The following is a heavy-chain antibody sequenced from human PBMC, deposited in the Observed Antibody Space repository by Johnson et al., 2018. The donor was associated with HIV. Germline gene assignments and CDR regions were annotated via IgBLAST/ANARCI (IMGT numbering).Heavy chain of an antibody. CDR3: ARHLWTGSFGFDP. V-gene: IGHV4-4*02. J-gene: IGHJ5*02. CDR2: ISQSGYT. Sequence: QVQLQESGPGLVKPSGTLFLTCVVSGGSISSSNWWSWVRQPPGKGLEWIGQISQSGYTHYSPSLKSRVTMSVDKSKNHFSMKLFSVTAADTAVYYCARHLWTGSFGFDPWGQGTLVTASS. CDR1: GGSISSSNW. D-gene: IGHD3/OR15-3a*01.